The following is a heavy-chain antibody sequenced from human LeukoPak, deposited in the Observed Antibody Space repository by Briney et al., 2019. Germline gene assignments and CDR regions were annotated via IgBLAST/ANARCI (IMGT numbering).Heavy chain of an antibody. J-gene: IGHJ4*02. Sequence: HSGGSLRLSCAASGFTFSDYTMNWVRQAPGKGLEWISYIDISSSSTYYADSVKGRFTISRDNAKNSLYLQMNSLRAEDTALYYCAKDIGLVGKAVAAPFDYWGQGTLVTVSS. CDR3: AKDIGLVGKAVAAPFDY. CDR1: GFTFSDYT. CDR2: IDISSSST. D-gene: IGHD6-19*01. V-gene: IGHV3-48*04.